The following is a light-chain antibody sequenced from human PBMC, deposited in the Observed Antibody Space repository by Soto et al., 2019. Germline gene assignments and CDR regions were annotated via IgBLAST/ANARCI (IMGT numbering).Light chain of an antibody. CDR2: EVS. CDR3: CSYAGSTV. J-gene: IGLJ3*02. CDR1: SSDVGSYNL. V-gene: IGLV2-23*02. Sequence: QSVLTQPASVSGSPGQSITISCTGTSSDVGSYNLVSWYQQHPGKPPKLMIYEVSKRPSGVSNRFSGSKSGNTASLTISGLQAEDEADYYCCSYAGSTVFGGGTKVTVL.